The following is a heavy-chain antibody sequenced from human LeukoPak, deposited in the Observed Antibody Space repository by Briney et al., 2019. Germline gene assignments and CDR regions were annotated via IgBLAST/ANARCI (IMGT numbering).Heavy chain of an antibody. CDR2: INRDGSEI. D-gene: IGHD3-22*01. CDR1: EFSFSRYW. J-gene: IGHJ4*02. CDR3: GRKGFEVVVDY. Sequence: GGSLTLSCAASEFSFSRYWMSWARQAPGKGLEWVANINRDGSEIYYVDSVRGRLTISRDNTRNSLYLQMDSLRGEDTAVYFCGRKGFEVVVDYWGQGTLVTVSS. V-gene: IGHV3-7*01.